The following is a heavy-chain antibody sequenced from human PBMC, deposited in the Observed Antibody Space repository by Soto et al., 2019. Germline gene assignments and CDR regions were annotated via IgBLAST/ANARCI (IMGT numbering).Heavy chain of an antibody. J-gene: IGHJ4*02. V-gene: IGHV4-61*01. CDR2: IYYSGST. Sequence: PSETLSLTCTVSGGSVSSGSYYWSWIRQPPGKGLEWIGYIYYSGSTNYNPSLKSRVTISVDTSKNQFSLKLSSVTAADTAVYYCAGGRITIFGVVITGGYYFDYWGQGTLVTV. CDR1: GGSVSSGSYY. D-gene: IGHD3-3*01. CDR3: AGGRITIFGVVITGGYYFDY.